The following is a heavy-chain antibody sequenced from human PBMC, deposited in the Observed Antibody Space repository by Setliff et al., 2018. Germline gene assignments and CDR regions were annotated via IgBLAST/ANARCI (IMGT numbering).Heavy chain of an antibody. CDR2: IINSGST. Sequence: PSETLSLTCTVSGGSFTGTTYYWGWIRQSPGKGLEWIGTIINSGSTNYNPSLKSRVTISVDTSKNQFSLKLSSVTAADTALYYCAKADEGPRRASGSYYPLLRFDPWGQGTLVTVSS. V-gene: IGHV4-39*07. CDR1: GGSFTGTTYY. J-gene: IGHJ5*02. D-gene: IGHD3-10*01. CDR3: AKADEGPRRASGSYYPLLRFDP.